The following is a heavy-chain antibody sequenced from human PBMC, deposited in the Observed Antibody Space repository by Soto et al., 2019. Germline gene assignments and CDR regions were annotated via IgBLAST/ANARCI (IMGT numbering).Heavy chain of an antibody. D-gene: IGHD2-21*01. CDR3: GKDPKGEHVGAFDI. V-gene: IGHV3-23*01. CDR2: IGASGGAT. CDR1: GFNFRNYA. Sequence: EVQLLESGGGLVQPGGSLRLSCAASGFNFRNYAMSWVRQAPGKGLEWVSGIGASGGATYFADSVKGRFTISRDNSKNTLYLQMNSLRVDDTAVYYCGKDPKGEHVGAFDIWGTGTMVTVSS. J-gene: IGHJ3*02.